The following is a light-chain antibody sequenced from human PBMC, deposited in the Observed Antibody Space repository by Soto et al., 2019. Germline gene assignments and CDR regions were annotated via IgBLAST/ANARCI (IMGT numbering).Light chain of an antibody. CDR3: QQYGSSRWT. CDR2: GAS. CDR1: QSVRSSY. J-gene: IGKJ1*01. Sequence: EIVLTQSPGTLSLSPGERATLSCRASQSVRSSYLAWYQQKPGQAPRLLIYGASSRATGIPDRFSGSGSGTDVTLTISRLEPDDFSVYYCQQYGSSRWTFGQGTKVEI. V-gene: IGKV3-20*01.